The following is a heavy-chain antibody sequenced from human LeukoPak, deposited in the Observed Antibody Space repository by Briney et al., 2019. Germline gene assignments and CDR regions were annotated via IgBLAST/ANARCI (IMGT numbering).Heavy chain of an antibody. Sequence: GGSLRLSCAASGFTFSDYYMSWIRQAPGKGLEWVSYISSSGSTIYYADSAKGRFTISRDNAKNSLYLQMNSLRAEDTAVYYCARVIAGSTPPYYFDYWGQGSLVTVSS. CDR3: ARVIAGSTPPYYFDY. D-gene: IGHD3-16*02. CDR2: ISSSGSTI. CDR1: GFTFSDYY. V-gene: IGHV3-11*04. J-gene: IGHJ4*02.